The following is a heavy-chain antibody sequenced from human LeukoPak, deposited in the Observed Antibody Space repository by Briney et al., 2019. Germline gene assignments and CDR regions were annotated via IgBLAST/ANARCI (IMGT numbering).Heavy chain of an antibody. CDR2: IYYSGST. CDR1: LGSISSYY. D-gene: IGHD1-26*01. J-gene: IGHJ4*02. V-gene: IGHV4-59*01. Sequence: PGALSLTRTVSLGSISSYYWSWIRPPPGKGLEWIGYIYYSGSTNYNPSLKSRVTISVDTSKNQFSLKLSSVTAADTAVYYCARDVGANSFDYGGQGTLVTVSS. CDR3: ARDVGANSFDY.